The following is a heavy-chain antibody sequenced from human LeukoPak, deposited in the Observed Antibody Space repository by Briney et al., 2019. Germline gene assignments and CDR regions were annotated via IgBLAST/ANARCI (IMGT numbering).Heavy chain of an antibody. Sequence: PSETLSLTCAVYGGSFSGYYWSWIRQPPGKGLEWIGEINHSGSTNYNPSLKSRVTISVDTSKNQFSLKLSSVTAADTAVYYCARRYYYGSGSYHIGDAFDIWGQGTMVTVSS. V-gene: IGHV4-34*01. CDR1: GGSFSGYY. J-gene: IGHJ3*02. CDR3: ARRYYYGSGSYHIGDAFDI. D-gene: IGHD3-10*01. CDR2: INHSGST.